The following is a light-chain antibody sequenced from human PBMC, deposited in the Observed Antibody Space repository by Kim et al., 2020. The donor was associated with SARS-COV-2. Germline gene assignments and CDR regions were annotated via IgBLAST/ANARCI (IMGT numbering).Light chain of an antibody. J-gene: IGLJ1*01. CDR2: EDR. V-gene: IGLV3-1*01. Sequence: VSPGQTGSITWSRSKLGDRYTSWYQQRPGQSPLLVIYEDRKRPSGIPARFSGSTSGNTATLTITGAQAMDEADYFCQAWDNSALYVFGPGTKVTVL. CDR1: KLGDRY. CDR3: QAWDNSALYV.